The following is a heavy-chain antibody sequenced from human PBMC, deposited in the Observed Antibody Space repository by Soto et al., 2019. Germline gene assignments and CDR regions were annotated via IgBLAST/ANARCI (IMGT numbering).Heavy chain of an antibody. Sequence: LTCTDAGGSIRSRSYNLGWIRQPPVKGLEWIGSIYISGRTYYNPSLNSRVTRSVDTSNNLLSLKLSSVTAADTVVYYCATALIEDSSGYRFDYWGQGTLVTVSS. J-gene: IGHJ4*02. D-gene: IGHD3-22*01. V-gene: IGHV4-39*01. CDR2: IYISGRT. CDR1: GGSIRSRSYN. CDR3: ATALIEDSSGYRFDY.